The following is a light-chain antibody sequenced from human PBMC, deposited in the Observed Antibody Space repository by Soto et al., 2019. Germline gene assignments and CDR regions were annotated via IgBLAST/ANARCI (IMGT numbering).Light chain of an antibody. CDR3: SSYTRSSTRV. CDR2: EVS. V-gene: IGLV2-14*03. J-gene: IGLJ1*01. CDR1: SSDVGAYDF. Sequence: QSALTQPASVSGSPGQSITISCTGTSSDVGAYDFVSWYQQHPDKAPKLMIYEVSNRPSGVSNRFSGSKSVNTATLTISGLQAGDEADYYCSSYTRSSTRVFGTGTKLTVL.